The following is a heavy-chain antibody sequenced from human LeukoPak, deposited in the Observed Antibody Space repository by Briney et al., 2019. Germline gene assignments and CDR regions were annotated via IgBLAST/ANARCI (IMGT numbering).Heavy chain of an antibody. CDR3: AKGSMYGSGSYYNVFLAYYFDY. V-gene: IGHV3-53*01. J-gene: IGHJ4*02. CDR1: GFTVSSNY. Sequence: GGSLRLSCAASGFTVSSNYMSWVRQAPGKGLEWVSVIYSGGSTYYADSVKGRFTISRDNSKNTLYLQMNSLRAEDTAVYYCAKGSMYGSGSYYNVFLAYYFDYWGQGTLVTVSS. D-gene: IGHD3-10*01. CDR2: IYSGGST.